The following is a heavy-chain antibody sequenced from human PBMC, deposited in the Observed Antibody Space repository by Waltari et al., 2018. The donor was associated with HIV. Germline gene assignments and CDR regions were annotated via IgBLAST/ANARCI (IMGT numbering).Heavy chain of an antibody. D-gene: IGHD3-22*01. V-gene: IGHV1-69*02. Sequence: QVQLVQSGAEVKKPGSSVRVSCKASGGTLSTYTITWVRQAPGQGLEWMGRIIPILGIANYAQKFQGRVTITADKSTSTAYMELSSLRSEDTAVYYCARYFSDSSGHYFFDYWGQGTLVTVSS. CDR2: IIPILGIA. CDR1: GGTLSTYT. J-gene: IGHJ4*02. CDR3: ARYFSDSSGHYFFDY.